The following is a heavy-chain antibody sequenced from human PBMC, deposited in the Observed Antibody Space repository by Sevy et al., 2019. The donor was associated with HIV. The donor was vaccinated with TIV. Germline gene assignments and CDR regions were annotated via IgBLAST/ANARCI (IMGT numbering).Heavy chain of an antibody. V-gene: IGHV3-7*01. CDR2: IQEDGSGK. J-gene: IGHJ6*03. D-gene: IGHD4-17*01. CDR1: GFTFSKYW. Sequence: GGSLRLSCAASGFTFSKYWMSWVRQAPGKGLEWVANIQEDGSGKYYVDAVKGRFTIFRDNAKNSLYLQMNSLRTEDTAVYYCATVPFSVTSTNDYMDVWGKGTTVTVSS. CDR3: ATVPFSVTSTNDYMDV.